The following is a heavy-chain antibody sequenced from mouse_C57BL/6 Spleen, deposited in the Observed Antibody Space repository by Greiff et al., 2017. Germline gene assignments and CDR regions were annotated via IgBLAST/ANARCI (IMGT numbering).Heavy chain of an antibody. CDR1: GYTFTSYW. J-gene: IGHJ2*01. Sequence: QVQLQQPGAELVKPGASVKLSCKASGYTFTSYWMHWVKQRPGQGLEWIGMIHPNSGSTNYNEKFKSKATLAVDKSSSTAYMPLSSLTSEDSAVYYWASPKDPFDYFGYWGQGTTLTVSS. CDR2: IHPNSGST. CDR3: ASPKDPFDYFGY. V-gene: IGHV1-64*01.